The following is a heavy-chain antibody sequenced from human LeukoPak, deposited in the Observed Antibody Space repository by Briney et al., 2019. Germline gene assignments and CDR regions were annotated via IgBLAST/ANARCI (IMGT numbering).Heavy chain of an antibody. CDR2: IYISGST. CDR1: GGAISSYY. J-gene: IGHJ4*02. Sequence: SETLSLTCTVSGGAISSYYWSWIRQPAGKGLEWIGRIYISGSTNYNPSLKSRVTMSVDTSKNQFSLNLSSVTAADTAVYYCVRDRGARTSLGDYWGQGTLVTVSS. V-gene: IGHV4-4*07. D-gene: IGHD2-2*01. CDR3: VRDRGARTSLGDY.